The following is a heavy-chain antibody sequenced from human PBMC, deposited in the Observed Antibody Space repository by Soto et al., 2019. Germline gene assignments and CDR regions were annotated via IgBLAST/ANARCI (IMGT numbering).Heavy chain of an antibody. J-gene: IGHJ3*02. Sequence: SETLSLTCTVSGGSISSGGYYWSWIRQHPGKGLEWIGYIYYSGSTYYNTSLKSRVTISVDTSKNQFSLKLSSVTAADTAVYYCARDRRLELRFGAFDIWGQGTMVTVSS. D-gene: IGHD1-7*01. CDR1: GGSISSGGYY. CDR2: IYYSGST. V-gene: IGHV4-31*03. CDR3: ARDRRLELRFGAFDI.